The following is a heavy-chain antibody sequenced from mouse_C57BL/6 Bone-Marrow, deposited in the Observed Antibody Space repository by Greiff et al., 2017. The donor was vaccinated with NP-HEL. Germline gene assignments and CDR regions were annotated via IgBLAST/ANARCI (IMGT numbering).Heavy chain of an antibody. CDR1: GYTFTSYW. J-gene: IGHJ1*03. CDR2: IYPSDSET. V-gene: IGHV1-61*01. Sequence: VQLQQPGAELVRPGSSVKLSCKASGYTFTSYWMDWVKQRPGQGLEWIGNIYPSDSETHYNQKFKDKATLTVDKSSSTAYMQLSSLTSEDSAVYYGAREGVYYGSRNFDVWGTGTTVTVSS. D-gene: IGHD1-1*01. CDR3: AREGVYYGSRNFDV.